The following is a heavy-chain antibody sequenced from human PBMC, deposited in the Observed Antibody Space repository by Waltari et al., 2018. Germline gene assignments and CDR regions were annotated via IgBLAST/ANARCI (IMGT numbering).Heavy chain of an antibody. CDR3: ARDRTGLKSQSSFDS. D-gene: IGHD1-1*01. V-gene: IGHV3-21*01. CDR2: ISMSSRYM. J-gene: IGHJ4*02. CDR1: GFRLSAYT. Sequence: EVQLVESGGGLVKPGGSLRLSCAASGFRLSAYTMNWVRQAPGKGLEWVSSISMSSRYMYYADSVKGRFTISRDDAKRSLYLQMNTLRDEDSAFYYCARDRTGLKSQSSFDSWGQGTLVIVSS.